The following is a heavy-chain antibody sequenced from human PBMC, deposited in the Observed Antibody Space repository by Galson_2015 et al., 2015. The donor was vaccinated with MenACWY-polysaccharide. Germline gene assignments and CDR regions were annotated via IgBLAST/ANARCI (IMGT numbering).Heavy chain of an antibody. CDR1: GFSIHTYT. V-gene: IGHV3-48*02. Sequence: SLRLSCAASGFSIHTYTVIWVRQVPGKGLEWLSYINSGSTTIHYADSVKGRFTVSRDNVKNSVFLQMNSLRDEDTALHYCATGDYISQGGRSYWGQGTLVTVSS. CDR3: ATGDYISQGGRSY. CDR2: INSGSTTI. D-gene: IGHD4-11*01. J-gene: IGHJ4*01.